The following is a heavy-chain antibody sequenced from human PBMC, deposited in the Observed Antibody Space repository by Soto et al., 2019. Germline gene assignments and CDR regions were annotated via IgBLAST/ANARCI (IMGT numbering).Heavy chain of an antibody. Sequence: PGGSLRLSCAASGFSFSYYEMNWVRQAPGKGLEWISYINSGGSITYYADSAKGRFTISRDNAKNTLYLQMNSLRSEDTAVYYCARDLRHSRLPGMDVWGQGTTVTSP. CDR2: INSGGSIT. D-gene: IGHD2-15*01. CDR1: GFSFSYYE. CDR3: ARDLRHSRLPGMDV. V-gene: IGHV3-48*03. J-gene: IGHJ6*02.